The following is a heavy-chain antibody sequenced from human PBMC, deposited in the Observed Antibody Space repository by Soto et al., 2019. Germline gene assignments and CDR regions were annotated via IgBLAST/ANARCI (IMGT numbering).Heavy chain of an antibody. V-gene: IGHV3-13*01. CDR3: ARGDEGHFSYGMDV. CDR2: IGAAGDT. CDR1: GFTFSSYD. Sequence: AGGSLRLSCVVSGFTFSSYDMHWVRQVPGKGLEWISTIGAAGDTYYSASVKGRFTISRGNGRNSLYLQMNSLRAGDTAVYYCARGDEGHFSYGMDVWGQGTTVTVSS. J-gene: IGHJ6*02.